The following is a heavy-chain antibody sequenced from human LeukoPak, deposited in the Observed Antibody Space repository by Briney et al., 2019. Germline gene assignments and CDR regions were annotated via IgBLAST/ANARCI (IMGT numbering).Heavy chain of an antibody. J-gene: IGHJ4*02. D-gene: IGHD4-23*01. CDR2: IYYSGST. CDR3: ARVRGGNGDYFDY. Sequence: SETLSLTCTVSGGSISSYYWSWIRQPPGKGLEWIGYIYYSGSTNYNPSLKGRVTISVDTSKNQFSLKLSSVTAADTAVYYCARVRGGNGDYFDYWGQGTLVTVSS. V-gene: IGHV4-59*01. CDR1: GGSISSYY.